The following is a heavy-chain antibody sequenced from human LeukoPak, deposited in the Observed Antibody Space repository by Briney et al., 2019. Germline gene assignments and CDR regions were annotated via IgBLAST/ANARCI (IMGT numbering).Heavy chain of an antibody. Sequence: GGSLRLSCAASGFTFSSYAMHWVRQAPGKGLEWVAVISYDGSNKYYADSVKGRFTISRDNSKNTLYLQMNSLRAEDTAVYYCARVKWELLGPPDYWGRGTLVTVSS. V-gene: IGHV3-30*04. CDR1: GFTFSSYA. J-gene: IGHJ4*02. CDR2: ISYDGSNK. CDR3: ARVKWELLGPPDY. D-gene: IGHD1-26*01.